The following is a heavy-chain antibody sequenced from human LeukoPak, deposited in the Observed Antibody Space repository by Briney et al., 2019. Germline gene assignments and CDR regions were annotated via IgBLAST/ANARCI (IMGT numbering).Heavy chain of an antibody. CDR1: GFTFSSYG. Sequence: GRSLRLSCAASGFTFSSYGMHWVRQAPGKGLEWVAVIWYDGSNKYYADSVKGRFTISRDNSKNTLYLRMNSLRAEDTAVYYCARWVFWTYYFDYWGQGTLVTVSS. V-gene: IGHV3-33*01. CDR3: ARWVFWTYYFDY. J-gene: IGHJ4*02. D-gene: IGHD3/OR15-3a*01. CDR2: IWYDGSNK.